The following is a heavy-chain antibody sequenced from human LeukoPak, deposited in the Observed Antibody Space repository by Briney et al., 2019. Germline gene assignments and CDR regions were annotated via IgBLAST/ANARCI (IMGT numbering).Heavy chain of an antibody. D-gene: IGHD4-17*01. CDR1: GYTFTNYW. CDR3: ARKHDYGDFPFDY. V-gene: IGHV5-51*01. CDR2: VYPGDSDA. J-gene: IGHJ4*02. Sequence: GESLKISCKGSGYTFTNYWIGWVRQMPGKGLEWMGIVYPGDSDARYSSSFQGQVTFSADKSISTAYLQWSSLKASDTAIYYCARKHDYGDFPFDYWGQGTLVTVSS.